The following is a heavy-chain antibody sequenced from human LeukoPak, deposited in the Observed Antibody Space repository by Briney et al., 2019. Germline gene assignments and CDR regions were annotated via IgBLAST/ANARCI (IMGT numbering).Heavy chain of an antibody. CDR2: ISAYNGNT. CDR3: ARAPPNSYYGSGSYPLGY. Sequence: GASVKVSCKASGYTFTSYGISWVRQAPGRGLEWMGWISAYNGNTNYAQKLQGRVTMTTDTSTSTAYMELRSLRSDDTAVYYCARAPPNSYYGSGSYPLGYWGQGTLVTVSS. D-gene: IGHD3-10*01. V-gene: IGHV1-18*01. CDR1: GYTFTSYG. J-gene: IGHJ4*02.